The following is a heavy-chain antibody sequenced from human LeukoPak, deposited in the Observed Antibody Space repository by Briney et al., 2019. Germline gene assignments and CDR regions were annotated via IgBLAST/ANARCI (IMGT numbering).Heavy chain of an antibody. J-gene: IGHJ6*02. D-gene: IGHD3-22*01. V-gene: IGHV3-33*01. Sequence: GTSLRLSCGASAFTFSNYGMHWVRQAPGKGLEWVAVIWNDGHTKYYADSVQGRFSISRDNSKNMVHLQMNSLRAEDTAVYYCARDARYTGDYFYDSSGPIYYYGVDVWGQGTTVTVSS. CDR1: AFTFSNYG. CDR3: ARDARYTGDYFYDSSGPIYYYGVDV. CDR2: IWNDGHTK.